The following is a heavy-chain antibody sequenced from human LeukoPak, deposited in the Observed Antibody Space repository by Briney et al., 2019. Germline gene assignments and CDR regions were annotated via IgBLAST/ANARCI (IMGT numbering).Heavy chain of an antibody. CDR3: ARGIWFGELLTYYYYMDV. J-gene: IGHJ6*03. CDR2: IYYSGST. Sequence: PSETLSLTCTVSGGSISSSSYYWSWIRQPPGKGLEWIGYIYYSGSTNYNPSLKSRVTISVDTSKNQFSLKLSSVTAADTAVYYCARGIWFGELLTYYYYMDVWGKGTTVTISS. V-gene: IGHV4-61*01. CDR1: GGSISSSSYY. D-gene: IGHD3-10*01.